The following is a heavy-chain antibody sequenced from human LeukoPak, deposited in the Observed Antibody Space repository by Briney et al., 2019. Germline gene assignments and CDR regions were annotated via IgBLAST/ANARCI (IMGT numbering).Heavy chain of an antibody. Sequence: ASVKVSCKASGYTFIGYYMHWVRQAPGQGLEWMGWINPNSGGTNYAQKFQGRVTMTRDTSISTAYMELSRLRSDDTAVYYCARGLGYYDFWSGYYFDYWGQGTLVTVSS. CDR1: GYTFIGYY. D-gene: IGHD3-3*01. CDR2: INPNSGGT. V-gene: IGHV1-2*02. J-gene: IGHJ4*02. CDR3: ARGLGYYDFWSGYYFDY.